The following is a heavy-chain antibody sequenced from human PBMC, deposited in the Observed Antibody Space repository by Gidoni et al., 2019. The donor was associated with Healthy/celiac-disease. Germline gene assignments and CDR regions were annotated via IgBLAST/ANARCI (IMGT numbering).Heavy chain of an antibody. V-gene: IGHV1-69*04. D-gene: IGHD3-22*01. J-gene: IGHJ3*02. CDR2: IIPILGIA. CDR1: GGTFSSYA. Sequence: QVQLVQSGAEVKKPGSSVTVSCKASGGTFSSYAIGWVRQAPGQGLEWMGRIIPILGIANYAQKFQGRVTITADKSTSTAYMELSSLRSEDTAVYYCASLDYYDSSGYYSDADAFDIWGQGTMVTVSS. CDR3: ASLDYYDSSGYYSDADAFDI.